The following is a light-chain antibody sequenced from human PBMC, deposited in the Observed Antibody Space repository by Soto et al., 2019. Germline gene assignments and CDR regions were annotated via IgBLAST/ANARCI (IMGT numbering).Light chain of an antibody. V-gene: IGKV1-5*03. CDR3: QHYDTYWT. J-gene: IGKJ1*01. Sequence: DIQMTQSPSTLSASVGDRVTITCRASQSINNWLAWYQQKPGKAPKLLIYKASKLDIGVPSRCSGSGSGTEFTLTISSLQPDDFATYYCQHYDTYWTFGQGTKVEIK. CDR1: QSINNW. CDR2: KAS.